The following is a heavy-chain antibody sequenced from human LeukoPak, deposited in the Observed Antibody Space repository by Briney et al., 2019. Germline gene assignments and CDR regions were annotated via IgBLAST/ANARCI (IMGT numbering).Heavy chain of an antibody. J-gene: IGHJ5*02. Sequence: ASVKVSCKASGYTFTSYGISWVRQAPGQGLEWMGRIIPILGIANYAQKFQGRVTITADKSTSTAYMELSSLRSEDTAVYYCACSNYVSNWFDPWGQGTLVTVSS. CDR1: GYTFTSYG. V-gene: IGHV1-69*04. D-gene: IGHD4-11*01. CDR3: ACSNYVSNWFDP. CDR2: IIPILGIA.